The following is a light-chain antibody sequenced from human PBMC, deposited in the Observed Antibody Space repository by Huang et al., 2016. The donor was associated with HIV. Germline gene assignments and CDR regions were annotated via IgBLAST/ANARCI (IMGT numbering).Light chain of an antibody. Sequence: DIQMTQSPSSVSASVGDRISFTCRASQDINRWLAWYQQKPGKAPKLLIYAASTLQGGVPSRFSGRVSGTGFTLTINSLQPEDVATYFCQQAVSFPLTFGGGTKVEIK. CDR3: QQAVSFPLT. CDR2: AAS. J-gene: IGKJ4*01. V-gene: IGKV1-12*01. CDR1: QDINRW.